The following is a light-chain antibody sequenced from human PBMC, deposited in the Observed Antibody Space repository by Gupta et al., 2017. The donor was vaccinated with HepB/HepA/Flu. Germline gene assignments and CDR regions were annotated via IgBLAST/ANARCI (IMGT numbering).Light chain of an antibody. V-gene: IGLV4-69*01. CDR1: SGHRTYA. CDR2: LKSDGSH. J-gene: IGLJ2*01. Sequence: QLVLTQSPSASASLGASVKLTCTLSSGHRTYAIVWHQQQPEKGPRYLMKLKSDGSHSKGDGIPDRFSGSSSGAERYLTISSLQSEDEADYYCQTWGAGKGVFGGGTKLTVL. CDR3: QTWGAGKGV.